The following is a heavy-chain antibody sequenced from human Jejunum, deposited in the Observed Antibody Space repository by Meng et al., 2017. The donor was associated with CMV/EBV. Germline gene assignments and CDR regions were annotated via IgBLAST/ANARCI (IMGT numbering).Heavy chain of an antibody. CDR1: CYTFNTYG. J-gene: IGHJ4*02. D-gene: IGHD3-10*01. CDR3: GRGSYFDY. Sequence: QVQRGQPETGVKKPGASVKVSCKASCYTFNTYGISWVRQAPGQGLEWMGWISTYNGDTNYAQTLQGRVTMTTDTSTNTVYMELRSLRSDDTAVYYCGRGSYFDYWGQGTLVTVSS. V-gene: IGHV1-18*01. CDR2: ISTYNGDT.